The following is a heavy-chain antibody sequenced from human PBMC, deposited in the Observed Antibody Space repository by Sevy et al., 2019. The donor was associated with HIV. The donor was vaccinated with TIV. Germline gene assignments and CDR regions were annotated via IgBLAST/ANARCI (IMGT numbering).Heavy chain of an antibody. CDR1: GLTFSNYA. CDR2: IRQDGNEL. V-gene: IGHV3-7*01. CDR3: ARRYFDL. J-gene: IGHJ4*02. Sequence: GGSLRLSCAASGLTFSNYAMGWVRQAPGKGLEWVANIRQDGNELYYADSVKGRFTISRDNAKESLFLQMTNLRVEDTAIYYCARRYFDLWGQRTPVTVSS.